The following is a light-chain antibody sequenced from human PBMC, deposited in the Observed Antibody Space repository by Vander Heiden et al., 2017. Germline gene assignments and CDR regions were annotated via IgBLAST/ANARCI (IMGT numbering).Light chain of an antibody. J-gene: IGKJ5*01. CDR1: QSVSSSY. V-gene: IGKV3-20*01. Sequence: VLTQSPVTLSLSPGETATLSCRASQSVSSSYLAWYQPKPGQAPRLLIYGASSRATGIPDRFSGSGSGTDFTLTISRLEPEDFAVYYCQQYGSSPFTFGQGTRLEIK. CDR2: GAS. CDR3: QQYGSSPFT.